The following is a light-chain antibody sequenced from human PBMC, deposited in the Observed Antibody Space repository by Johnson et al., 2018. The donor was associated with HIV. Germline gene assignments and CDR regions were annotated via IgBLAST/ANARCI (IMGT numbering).Light chain of an antibody. J-gene: IGLJ1*01. CDR2: DNN. V-gene: IGLV1-51*01. Sequence: QSVLTQSPSVSAAPGQKVTISCSGSSSNIGNNYVSWYQQIPGTAPKLLIYDNNKRPSGIPDRFSGSKSGTSATLGITGLQTGDAADYYCGTWDSSLSAGFFGTGTKVTVL. CDR1: SSNIGNNY. CDR3: GTWDSSLSAGF.